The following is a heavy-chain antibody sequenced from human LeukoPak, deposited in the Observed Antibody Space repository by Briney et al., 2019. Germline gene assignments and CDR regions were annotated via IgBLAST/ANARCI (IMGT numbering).Heavy chain of an antibody. D-gene: IGHD3-16*01. CDR2: IYSGGST. CDR1: GFTVSSNY. Sequence: PGGSLRLSCAASGFTVSSNYMSWVRQAPGKGLEWVSVIYSGGSTYYADSVKGRFTISRDNAKNSLYLQMNSLRAEDTAVYYCARDSWVIGGAAGDVWGQGTTVTVSS. V-gene: IGHV3-53*01. CDR3: ARDSWVIGGAAGDV. J-gene: IGHJ6*02.